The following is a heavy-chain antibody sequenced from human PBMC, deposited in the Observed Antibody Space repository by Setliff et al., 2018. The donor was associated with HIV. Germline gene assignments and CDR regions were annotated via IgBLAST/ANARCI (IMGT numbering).Heavy chain of an antibody. Sequence: GASVKVSCKASGYTFTSYAMHWVRQAPGQRLEWMGWINAGNGNTKFAQQFQGRVTMTRSTSLSTAYMELSRLRSDDTAVYYCARLRRGRATVTTGGMDVWGQGTTVTVSS. CDR1: GYTFTSYA. J-gene: IGHJ6*02. CDR2: INAGNGNT. D-gene: IGHD4-17*01. V-gene: IGHV1-3*01. CDR3: ARLRRGRATVTTGGMDV.